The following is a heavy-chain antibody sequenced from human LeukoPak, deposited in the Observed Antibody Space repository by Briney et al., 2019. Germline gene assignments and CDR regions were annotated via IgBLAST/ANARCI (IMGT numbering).Heavy chain of an antibody. CDR2: IYSGGST. V-gene: IGHV3-66*01. CDR3: ARANSLHYYDSSGYHRGAFDI. CDR1: GFTFSSYW. J-gene: IGHJ3*02. Sequence: GGSLRLSCAASGFTFSSYWMHWVRQAPGKGLVWVSVIYSGGSTYYADSVKGRFTISRDNPKNTLYLQMNSLRAEDTAVYYCARANSLHYYDSSGYHRGAFDIWGQGTMVTVSS. D-gene: IGHD3-22*01.